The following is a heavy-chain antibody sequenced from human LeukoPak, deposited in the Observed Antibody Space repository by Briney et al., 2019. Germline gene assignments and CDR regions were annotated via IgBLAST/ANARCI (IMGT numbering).Heavy chain of an antibody. J-gene: IGHJ4*02. Sequence: SETLSLTCTVSGGSISSYYWNWIRQPPGKGLEWIGYISYSGTTNYNPSLKSRVTISVDTSKNQFSLKLSSVTAADTAVYYCARDRYYDSGSYYNWGQGTLATVSS. CDR3: ARDRYYDSGSYYN. D-gene: IGHD3-10*01. V-gene: IGHV4-59*01. CDR1: GGSISSYY. CDR2: ISYSGTT.